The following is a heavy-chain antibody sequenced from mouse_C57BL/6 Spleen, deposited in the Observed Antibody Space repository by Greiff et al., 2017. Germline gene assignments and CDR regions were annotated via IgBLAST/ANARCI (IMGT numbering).Heavy chain of an antibody. J-gene: IGHJ2*01. CDR2: ISSGSSTI. D-gene: IGHD4-1*01. CDR1: GFTFSDYG. V-gene: IGHV5-17*01. CDR3: ARRTGTGYFDY. Sequence: EVKLQESGGGLVKPGGSLKLSCAASGFTFSDYGMHWVRQAPEKGLEWVAYISSGSSTIYYADTVKGRFTISRDNAKNTLFLQMTSLRSEDTAMYYCARRTGTGYFDYWGQGTTLTVSS.